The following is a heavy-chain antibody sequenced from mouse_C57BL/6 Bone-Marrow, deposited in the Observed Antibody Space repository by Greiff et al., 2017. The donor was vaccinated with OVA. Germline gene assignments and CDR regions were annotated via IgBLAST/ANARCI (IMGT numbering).Heavy chain of an antibody. CDR1: GYTFTSYW. CDR2: IDPSASET. CDR3: ARSDY. V-gene: IGHV1-52*01. J-gene: IGHJ2*01. Sequence: QVQLQQPGAELVRPGSSVQLSCKASGYTFTSYWMHWVKQRPIQGLEWIGNIDPSASETHSNQKFKDKATLTVDKSSSTAYMQLSSLTSEDSAVYYCARSDYWGQGTTLTVSS.